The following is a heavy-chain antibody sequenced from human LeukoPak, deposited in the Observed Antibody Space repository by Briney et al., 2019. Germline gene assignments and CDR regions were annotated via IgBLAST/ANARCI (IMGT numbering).Heavy chain of an antibody. V-gene: IGHV3-30*18. J-gene: IGHJ4*02. Sequence: QPGRSLRLSCAASGFTFSSYGMPWVRQAPGKGLEWVAVISYDGSNKYYADSVKGRFTISRDNSKNTLYLQMNSLRAEDTAVYYCAKFSGLDEPDYWGQGTLVTVSS. CDR1: GFTFSSYG. CDR2: ISYDGSNK. CDR3: AKFSGLDEPDY. D-gene: IGHD3/OR15-3a*01.